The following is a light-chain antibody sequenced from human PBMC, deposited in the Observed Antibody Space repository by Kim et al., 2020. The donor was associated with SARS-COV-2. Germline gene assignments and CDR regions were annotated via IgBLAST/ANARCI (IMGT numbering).Light chain of an antibody. J-gene: IGLJ2*01. CDR3: NSRYISGTHVV. Sequence: ALGQRVRITRQGHSLRRDYASWYTQKPGHAPVLVIYANNNRPSGIPDRFSGSSSRNTASLTITGAQAEDQADYYCNSRYISGTHVVFGGGIKLTVL. V-gene: IGLV3-19*01. CDR1: SLRRDY. CDR2: ANN.